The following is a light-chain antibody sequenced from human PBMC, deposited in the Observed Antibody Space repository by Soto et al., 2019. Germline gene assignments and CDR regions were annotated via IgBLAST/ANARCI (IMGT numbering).Light chain of an antibody. CDR2: DAS. CDR3: QQYDNVPRT. Sequence: DIQMTHSPSSLSASVGDRVTITCQAIQDINNYLNWFQQKPGQAPKLLIYDASNLQTGVPSRFSGSGSGTDFTFTISSLQPEDIGTYYCQQYDNVPRTFGQGTRLEI. J-gene: IGKJ2*01. CDR1: QDINNY. V-gene: IGKV1-33*01.